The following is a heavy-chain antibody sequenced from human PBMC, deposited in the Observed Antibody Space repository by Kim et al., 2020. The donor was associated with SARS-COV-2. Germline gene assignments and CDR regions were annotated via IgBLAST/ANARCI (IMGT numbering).Heavy chain of an antibody. CDR3: ARGRTPRGSGSQQLNWFDP. Sequence: SETLSLTCTVSGGSISSSSYYWGWIRQPPGKGLEWIGSIYYSGSTYYNPSLKSRVTISVDTSKNQFSLKLSSVTAADTAVNYCARGRTPRGSGSQQLNWFDPWGQGPLVTVSS. J-gene: IGHJ5*02. CDR1: GGSISSSSYY. D-gene: IGHD6-13*01. CDR2: IYYSGST. V-gene: IGHV4-39*07.